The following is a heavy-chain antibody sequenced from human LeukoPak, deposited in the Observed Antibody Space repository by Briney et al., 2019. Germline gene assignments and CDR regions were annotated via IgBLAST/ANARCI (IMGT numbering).Heavy chain of an antibody. CDR1: GYTFTSYG. Sequence: ASVKVSCKASGYTFTSYGISWVRQAPGQGLEWMGWISAYNGNTNYAQKLQGRVTMTTDTSTSTAYMVLRSLRSDDTAVYYCARGLFLSSTSCYFDYWGQGTLVTVSS. J-gene: IGHJ4*02. CDR2: ISAYNGNT. D-gene: IGHD2-2*01. V-gene: IGHV1-18*01. CDR3: ARGLFLSSTSCYFDY.